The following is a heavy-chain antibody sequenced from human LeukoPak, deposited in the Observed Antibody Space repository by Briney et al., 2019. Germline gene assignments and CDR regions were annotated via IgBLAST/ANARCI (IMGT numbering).Heavy chain of an antibody. CDR2: MNPHSGGT. D-gene: IGHD4-17*01. CDR1: GYTFTCYY. V-gene: IGHV1-2*02. Sequence: ASVKVSCKASGYTFTCYYMHWVRHAPGQGLEWMGWMNPHSGGTNYAQKFHGRVTMTRYTSISTAYMELSRQRSDDTAVYYCASWQGIYGDYVRFDPWGQGTLVTVSS. CDR3: ASWQGIYGDYVRFDP. J-gene: IGHJ5*02.